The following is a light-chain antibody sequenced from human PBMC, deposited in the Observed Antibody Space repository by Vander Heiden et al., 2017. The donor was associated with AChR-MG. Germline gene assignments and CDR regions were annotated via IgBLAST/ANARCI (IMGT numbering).Light chain of an antibody. CDR1: QSIRNY. Sequence: DIQMTQSPYSLSASVGDRVTITCRASQSIRNYLSWYQQKPGKAPKLLIYAASSLQSGVPSRFSGSGSGTDFTLTISKLQPEDFASYYCQQRDSSPLTFGQGTKVEIK. CDR3: QQRDSSPLT. V-gene: IGKV1-39*01. CDR2: AAS. J-gene: IGKJ1*01.